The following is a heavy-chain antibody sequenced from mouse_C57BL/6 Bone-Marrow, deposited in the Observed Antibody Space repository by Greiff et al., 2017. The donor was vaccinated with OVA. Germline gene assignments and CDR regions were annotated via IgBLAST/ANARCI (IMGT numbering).Heavy chain of an antibody. V-gene: IGHV1-62-2*01. Sequence: VKLVESGAELVKPGASVKLSCKASGYTFTEYTIHWVKQRSGQGLEWIGWFYPGSGSIKYNEKFKDKATLTADKSSSTVYMELSRLTSEDSAVYFGARHADYDGSSFWYFDVWGTGTTVTVSS. CDR1: GYTFTEYT. CDR3: ARHADYDGSSFWYFDV. D-gene: IGHD1-1*01. CDR2: FYPGSGSI. J-gene: IGHJ1*03.